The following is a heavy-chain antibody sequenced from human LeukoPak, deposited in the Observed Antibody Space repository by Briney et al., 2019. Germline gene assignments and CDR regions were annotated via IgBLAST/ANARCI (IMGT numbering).Heavy chain of an antibody. V-gene: IGHV3-7*01. J-gene: IGHJ5*02. Sequence: GGSLTLSCAVSGFTSSTAWLTWVRQAPGKGLEWGADMRQDGSDKYYVDSVKGRFIISGDNAKNSLYLQMNSLRAEDTAVYYCARGDFWSGYYMGFDPWGQGTLVTVSS. CDR2: MRQDGSDK. D-gene: IGHD3-3*01. CDR1: GFTSSTAW. CDR3: ARGDFWSGYYMGFDP.